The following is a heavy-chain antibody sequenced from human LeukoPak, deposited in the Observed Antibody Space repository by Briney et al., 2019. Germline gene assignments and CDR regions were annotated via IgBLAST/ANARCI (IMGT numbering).Heavy chain of an antibody. Sequence: KTSETLSLTCTVSGGSISSYYWSWIRQPPGKGLEWIGYIYYSGSTNYNPSLKSRVTISVDTSKNQFSLKLSSVTAADTAVYYCARGSVVTAPDFDYWGQGTLVTVSS. CDR2: IYYSGST. J-gene: IGHJ4*02. CDR3: ARGSVVTAPDFDY. V-gene: IGHV4-59*01. CDR1: GGSISSYY. D-gene: IGHD2-21*02.